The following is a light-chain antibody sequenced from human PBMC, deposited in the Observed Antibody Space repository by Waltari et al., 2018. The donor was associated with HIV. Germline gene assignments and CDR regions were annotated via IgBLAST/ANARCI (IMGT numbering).Light chain of an antibody. J-gene: IGLJ3*02. Sequence: NFMLTQPHSVSESPGKTVTISCTGSSGSIASNYVQWYQQRPGSAPTTVIYEHNQRPSGVPGRFSGSIESSSNSDSLTISGLKTEDEADYYCQSYDSITWVFGGGTKLTVL. CDR1: SGSIASNY. CDR2: EHN. V-gene: IGLV6-57*02. CDR3: QSYDSITWV.